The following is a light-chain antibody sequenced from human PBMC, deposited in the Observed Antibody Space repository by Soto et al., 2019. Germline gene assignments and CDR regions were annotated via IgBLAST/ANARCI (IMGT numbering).Light chain of an antibody. CDR3: GTWDSSLSGYV. J-gene: IGLJ1*01. CDR1: SSNIENNY. V-gene: IGLV1-51*01. Sequence: QPALTQPPSVSAAPGQKVTISCSGTSSNIENNYVSWYQRLPGTAPKLLIYDNDKRPSGIPDRFSASKSGTSATLGITGLQTGDEADYYCGTWDSSLSGYVFGTGTKVTVL. CDR2: DND.